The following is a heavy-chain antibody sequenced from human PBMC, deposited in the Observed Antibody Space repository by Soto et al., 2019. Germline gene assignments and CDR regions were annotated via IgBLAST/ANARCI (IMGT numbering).Heavy chain of an antibody. CDR3: GKGNVDHAFDI. Sequence: EEQLLKSGGGLVQPGGFLSLSCAASGFTFSRYAMRWVLPATVKGLEWVSSISGSGGTTYYTDSVRGRFTVSRDNSKNTLHLQMNILRAEDTAVYYCGKGNVDHAFDIWGQGTTVTVSS. V-gene: IGHV3-23*01. CDR2: ISGSGGTT. CDR1: GFTFSRYA. J-gene: IGHJ3*02.